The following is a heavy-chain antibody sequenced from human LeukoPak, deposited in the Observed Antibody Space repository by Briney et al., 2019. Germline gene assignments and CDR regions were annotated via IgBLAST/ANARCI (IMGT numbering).Heavy chain of an antibody. CDR3: ARVSIGWYSFDY. D-gene: IGHD6-19*01. V-gene: IGHV3-74*01. Sequence: GGSLRLSCAASGFTFSTYWMHWVRQAPGKGLVWVSRINPDGTTTSYADSVKGRFTISRDNAKDTVYLQMNSPRAEDTAVYYCARVSIGWYSFDYWGQGTLVTVSS. J-gene: IGHJ4*02. CDR1: GFTFSTYW. CDR2: INPDGTTT.